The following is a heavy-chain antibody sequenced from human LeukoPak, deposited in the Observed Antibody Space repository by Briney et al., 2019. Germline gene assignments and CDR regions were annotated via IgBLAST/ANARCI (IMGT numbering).Heavy chain of an antibody. Sequence: PGGSLRLSSAASGFTFSNSWMSWVRQAPGKGLEWVATIKPDGSAQYYVDSVKGRFTISRDNAKNSLFLQINSLRAEDTAVYYCANGGTYSSGPWGQGTLVTVSS. V-gene: IGHV3-7*01. CDR3: ANGGTYSSGP. J-gene: IGHJ5*02. D-gene: IGHD3-22*01. CDR1: GFTFSNSW. CDR2: IKPDGSAQ.